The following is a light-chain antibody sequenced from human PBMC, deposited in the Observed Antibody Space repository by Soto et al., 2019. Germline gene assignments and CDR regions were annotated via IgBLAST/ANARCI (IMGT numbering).Light chain of an antibody. V-gene: IGKV3-20*01. J-gene: IGKJ3*01. CDR3: QQYGSSPST. CDR2: VAS. CDR1: QSVSSSY. Sequence: EIVLTQSPGTLSLSPGERATLSCRASQSVSSSYLAWYQQKPGQAPRLLIYVASSRATGIPDRFSGSGSGTDFTLTISRLEPEDFSVYYCQQYGSSPSTFGPGTKVDIK.